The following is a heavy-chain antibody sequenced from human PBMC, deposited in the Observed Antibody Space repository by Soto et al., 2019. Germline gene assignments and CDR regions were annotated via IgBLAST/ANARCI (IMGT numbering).Heavy chain of an antibody. Sequence: GGSLRLSCAASGFTFSSYAMHWVRQAPGKGLEWVAVISYDGSNKYYADSVKGRFTISRDNSKNTLYLQMNSLRAEDTAVYYCARGEGHSGYDPTAFRYWGQGTLVTVSS. CDR1: GFTFSSYA. CDR2: ISYDGSNK. V-gene: IGHV3-30-3*01. CDR3: ARGEGHSGYDPTAFRY. J-gene: IGHJ4*02. D-gene: IGHD5-12*01.